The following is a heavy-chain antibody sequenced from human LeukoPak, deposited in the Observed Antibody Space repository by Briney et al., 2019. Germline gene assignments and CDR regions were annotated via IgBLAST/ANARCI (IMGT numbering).Heavy chain of an antibody. CDR3: ARGVLSAYGRPVDY. V-gene: IGHV3-7*04. Sequence: SGGSLRLSCAASGFTFGTYWMSWVRQAPGKGLEWLAKIDHSGSDKYYVDSVKGRFTIFRDNANNSLSLQMNSLRAEDTAVYYCARGVLSAYGRPVDYWGQGTLVTVSS. J-gene: IGHJ4*02. CDR2: IDHSGSDK. D-gene: IGHD3-10*01. CDR1: GFTFGTYW.